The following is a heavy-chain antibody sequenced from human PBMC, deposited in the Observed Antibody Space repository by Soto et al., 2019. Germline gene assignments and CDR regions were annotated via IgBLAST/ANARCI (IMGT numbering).Heavy chain of an antibody. J-gene: IGHJ4*02. CDR2: ISAYNGNT. V-gene: IGHV1-18*01. D-gene: IGHD3-9*01. Sequence: ASVKVSCKASGYTFTSYCISWVRQAPGQGLEWMGWISAYNGNTNYAQKLQGRVTMTTDTSTSTAYMELRSLRSDDTAVYYCARDGRPDILTGYAIIQKYWGQGTLVTVSS. CDR1: GYTFTSYC. CDR3: ARDGRPDILTGYAIIQKY.